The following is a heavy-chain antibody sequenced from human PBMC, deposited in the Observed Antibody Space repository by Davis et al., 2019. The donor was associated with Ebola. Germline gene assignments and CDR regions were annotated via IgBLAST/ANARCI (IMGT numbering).Heavy chain of an antibody. CDR2: IYNGGRT. Sequence: GGSLRLSCTASGFTFGDYAMSWVRQAPGKGLEWVSVIYNGGRTFYADSVKGRFTISRHNLKNMLYLQMNSLRPEDTAVYYCGVQGDYWGQGTLVTVSS. V-gene: IGHV3-53*04. CDR1: GFTFGDYA. J-gene: IGHJ4*02. CDR3: GVQGDY.